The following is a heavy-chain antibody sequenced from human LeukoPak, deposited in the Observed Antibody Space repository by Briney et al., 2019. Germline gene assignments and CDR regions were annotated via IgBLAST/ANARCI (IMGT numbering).Heavy chain of an antibody. CDR2: ISSSSSTI. CDR3: ASQYYDILTGYRPYFDY. V-gene: IGHV3-48*01. Sequence: GGSLRLSCAASGFTFSSYRMNWVRQAPGKGLEWVSYISSSSSTIYYADSVKGRFTISRDNAKNSLYLQMNSLRAEDTAVYYCASQYYDILTGYRPYFDYWGQGTLVTASS. J-gene: IGHJ4*02. D-gene: IGHD3-9*01. CDR1: GFTFSSYR.